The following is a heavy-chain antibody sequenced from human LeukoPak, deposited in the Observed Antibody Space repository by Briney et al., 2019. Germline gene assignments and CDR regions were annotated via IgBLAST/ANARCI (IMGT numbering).Heavy chain of an antibody. V-gene: IGHV1-46*01. CDR1: GYTFSTYY. Sequence: GASVKVSCKASGYTFSTYYIYWVRQAPGQGLEWMGIINPGGGSPSCAQNFRGRVTMTRDASTSTVYLDLSSLRSEDTAVYYCARGAPRSKGSGSWGLFDPWGQGTLVTVSS. CDR3: ARGAPRSKGSGSWGLFDP. CDR2: INPGGGSP. J-gene: IGHJ5*02. D-gene: IGHD3-22*01.